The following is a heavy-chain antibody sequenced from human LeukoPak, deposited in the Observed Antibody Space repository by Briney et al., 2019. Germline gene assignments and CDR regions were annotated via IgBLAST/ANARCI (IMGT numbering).Heavy chain of an antibody. D-gene: IGHD6-13*01. J-gene: IGHJ4*02. CDR3: ASASSHRIAAGGDY. CDR1: GFTFSNYW. Sequence: PGWSLRLSCAASGFTFSNYWMHWVRQAPGKGLVWVSRINSDGSSRNYADSVKGRFTISRDNAKNTLFLQMNSLRAEDTAVYYCASASSHRIAAGGDYWGQGILVAVSS. CDR2: INSDGSSR. V-gene: IGHV3-74*01.